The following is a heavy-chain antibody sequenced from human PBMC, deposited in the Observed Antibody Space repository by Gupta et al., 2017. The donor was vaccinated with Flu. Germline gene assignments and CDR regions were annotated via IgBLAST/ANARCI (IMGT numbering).Heavy chain of an antibody. CDR3: ARGRHAALVPLDYYYAMDV. CDR2: INPGGGGT. Sequence: QVLLVQSGAEVKRPGASVKVSCKASGYTFTSYYIPWLRQAPGQGLEWMGIINPGGGGTTYARKFQGLVAMTRDTSTTTFYMEVSSLRSEDTAVYYCARGRHAALVPLDYYYAMDVWGQGTTVTVSS. J-gene: IGHJ6*02. CDR1: GYTFTSYY. D-gene: IGHD5-18*01. V-gene: IGHV1-46*01.